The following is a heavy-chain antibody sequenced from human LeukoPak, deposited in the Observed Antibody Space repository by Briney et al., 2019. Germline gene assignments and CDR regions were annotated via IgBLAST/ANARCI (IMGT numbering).Heavy chain of an antibody. CDR3: ARAAPGIAAADFDY. D-gene: IGHD6-13*01. CDR2: IYTSGST. J-gene: IGHJ4*02. V-gene: IGHV4-61*02. Sequence: PSKTLSFTCTVSGGSISSGSYYWSWIRQPAGKGLEWIGRIYTSGSTNYNPSLKSRVTISVDTSKNQFSLKLSSVTAADTAVYYCARAAPGIAAADFDYWGQGTLVTVSS. CDR1: GGSISSGSYY.